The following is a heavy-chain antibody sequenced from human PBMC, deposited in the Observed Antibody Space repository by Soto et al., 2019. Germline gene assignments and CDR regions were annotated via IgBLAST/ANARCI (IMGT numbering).Heavy chain of an antibody. CDR2: MNPNSGNT. V-gene: IGHV1-8*01. CDR1: GYTFTRYD. J-gene: IGHJ6*02. D-gene: IGHD3-16*01. CDR3: AREGVRGMDA. Sequence: QVQLVQSGAEVKKPGASVKVSCKASGYTFTRYDINWVRQATGQGREGLGWMNPNSGNTGCAQKFQGRLTMTRNTSISTAYMELSSLRSEDTAVYYCAREGVRGMDAWGQGTTVTVSS.